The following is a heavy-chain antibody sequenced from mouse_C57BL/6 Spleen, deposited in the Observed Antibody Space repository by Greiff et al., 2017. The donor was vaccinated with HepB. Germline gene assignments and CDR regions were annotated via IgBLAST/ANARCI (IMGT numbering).Heavy chain of an antibody. J-gene: IGHJ1*03. V-gene: IGHV1-64*01. CDR1: GYTFTSYW. Sequence: QVQLQQPGAELVKPGASVKLSCKASGYTFTSYWMHWVKQRPGQGLEWIGMIHPNSGSTNYNEKFKSKATMTVDKSSSTAYMQLRSLTSEDSAVYYWARGGIYYGNYDWYFDVWGTGTTVTVSS. CDR2: IHPNSGST. D-gene: IGHD2-1*01. CDR3: ARGGIYYGNYDWYFDV.